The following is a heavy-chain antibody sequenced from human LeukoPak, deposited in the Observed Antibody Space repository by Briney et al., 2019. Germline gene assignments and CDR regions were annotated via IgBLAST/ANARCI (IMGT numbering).Heavy chain of an antibody. Sequence: SVKVSCKASGGTFSSYAISWVRQAPGQGLEWMGRIIPIFGTANYAQKFQGRVTITTDESTSTAYMELSSLRSEDTAVYYCARDQTTVVSGKAFDIWGQGTIVTVSS. CDR1: GGTFSSYA. D-gene: IGHD4-23*01. V-gene: IGHV1-69*05. CDR2: IIPIFGTA. CDR3: ARDQTTVVSGKAFDI. J-gene: IGHJ3*02.